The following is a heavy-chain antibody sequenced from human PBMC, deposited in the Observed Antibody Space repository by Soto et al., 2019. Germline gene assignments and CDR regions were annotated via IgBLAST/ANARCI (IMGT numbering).Heavy chain of an antibody. V-gene: IGHV1-24*01. D-gene: IGHD3-10*01. J-gene: IGHJ4*02. CDR1: GYTLTELS. Sequence: ASVKVSCKVSGYTLTELSMHWVRQAPGKGLEWMGGFDPEDSETIYAQKFQGRVTMTEDTSTDTAYMELSSLRSEDMAVYYCATEYYYGSGSYSGYWGQGTLVTVPQ. CDR3: ATEYYYGSGSYSGY. CDR2: FDPEDSET.